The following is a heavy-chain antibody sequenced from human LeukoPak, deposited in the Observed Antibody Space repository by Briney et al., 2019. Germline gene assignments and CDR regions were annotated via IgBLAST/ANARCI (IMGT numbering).Heavy chain of an antibody. CDR1: GYTFTSYG. Sequence: ASVKVSCKASGYTFTSYGISWVRQAPGQGLEWMGWISAYNGNTNYAQKLQGRVTMTTDTSTSTAYMELSSLRSEDTAVYYCARVLIAAAGTYYYYGMDVWGQGTTVTVSS. CDR2: ISAYNGNT. J-gene: IGHJ6*02. V-gene: IGHV1-18*01. CDR3: ARVLIAAAGTYYYYGMDV. D-gene: IGHD6-13*01.